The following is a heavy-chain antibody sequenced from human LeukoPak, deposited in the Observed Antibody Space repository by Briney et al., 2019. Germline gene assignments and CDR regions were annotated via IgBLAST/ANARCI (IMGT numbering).Heavy chain of an antibody. CDR2: ISSSGSTI. V-gene: IGHV3-48*03. CDR3: ARDRTYCSSTSCPTRAFDI. D-gene: IGHD2-2*01. J-gene: IGHJ3*02. Sequence: EGSLRLSCAASGFTFSSYEMNWVRQAPGKGLEWVSYISSSGSTIYYVDSVKGRFTISRDNAKNSLYLQMNSLRAEDTAVYYCARDRTYCSSTSCPTRAFDIWGQGTMVTVSS. CDR1: GFTFSSYE.